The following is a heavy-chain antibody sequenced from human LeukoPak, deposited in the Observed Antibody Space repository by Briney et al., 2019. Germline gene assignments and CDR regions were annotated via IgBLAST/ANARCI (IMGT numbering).Heavy chain of an antibody. V-gene: IGHV1-69*04. CDR2: IIPILGIA. D-gene: IGHD5-18*01. J-gene: IGHJ4*02. CDR3: ARNRDTAMVGY. Sequence: ASVKVSCKASGGTFSSYAISWVRQAPGQGLEWMGRIIPILGIANYAQKFQGRVTITTDKSTSTAYMELSSLRSDDTAVYYCARNRDTAMVGYWGQGTLVTVSS. CDR1: GGTFSSYA.